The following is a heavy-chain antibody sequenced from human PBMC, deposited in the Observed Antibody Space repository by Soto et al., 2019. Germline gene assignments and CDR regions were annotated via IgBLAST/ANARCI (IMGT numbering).Heavy chain of an antibody. CDR1: GGTFSSYA. CDR3: AMYYYDSSGYYSDFDY. J-gene: IGHJ4*02. CDR2: IIPIFGTA. V-gene: IGHV1-69*13. Sequence: SVKVSCKASGGTFSSYAISWVRQAPGQGLEWMGGIIPIFGTANYAQKFQGRVTITADESTSTAYMELSSLRSEDTAVYYCAMYYYDSSGYYSDFDYWGQGTLVTVSS. D-gene: IGHD3-22*01.